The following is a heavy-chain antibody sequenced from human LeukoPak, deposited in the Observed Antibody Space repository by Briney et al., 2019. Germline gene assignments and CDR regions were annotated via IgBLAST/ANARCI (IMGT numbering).Heavy chain of an antibody. Sequence: PGGSLRLSCAASGFTFSSYWMHWVRQAPGKGLVWVSRINSYATSTSYADSVKGRFTISRDNAKNTLYLQMNSLRGDDTAVYYCASDYGRSWYPDFWGQGTLVTVSS. CDR3: ASDYGRSWYPDF. CDR1: GFTFSSYW. J-gene: IGHJ4*02. D-gene: IGHD6-13*01. CDR2: INSYATST. V-gene: IGHV3-74*01.